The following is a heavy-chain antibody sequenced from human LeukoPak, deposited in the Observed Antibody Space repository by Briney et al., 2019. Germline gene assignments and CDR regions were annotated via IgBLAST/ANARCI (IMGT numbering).Heavy chain of an antibody. J-gene: IGHJ5*02. CDR3: ARGSGWFDP. D-gene: IGHD3-10*01. V-gene: IGHV4-34*01. CDR1: GGSFSGYY. Sequence: SETLSLTCAVYGGSFSGYYWSWIRQPPGKGLEWIGEINHSGSTNYNPSLKSRVTISVDTSKNQFSLKLSSVTAADTAEYYCARGSGWFDPWGQGTLVTVPS. CDR2: INHSGST.